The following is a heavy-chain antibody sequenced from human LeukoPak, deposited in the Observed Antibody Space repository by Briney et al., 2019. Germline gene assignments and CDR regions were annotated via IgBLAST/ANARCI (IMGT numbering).Heavy chain of an antibody. CDR3: ASRRGIAAAGTAGVVDY. J-gene: IGHJ4*02. Sequence: PGGSLRLSCAASGFTFSSYSMNWVRQAPGKGLEWVSSISSSSSYIYYADSVKGRFTISRDNAKNSLYLQMNSLRAEDTAVYYCASRRGIAAAGTAGVVDYWGQGTLVTVSS. CDR1: GFTFSSYS. D-gene: IGHD6-13*01. CDR2: ISSSSSYI. V-gene: IGHV3-21*01.